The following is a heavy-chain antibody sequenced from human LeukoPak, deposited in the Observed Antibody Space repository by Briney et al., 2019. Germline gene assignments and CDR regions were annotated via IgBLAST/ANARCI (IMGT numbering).Heavy chain of an antibody. D-gene: IGHD4-17*01. J-gene: IGHJ4*02. V-gene: IGHV3-33*01. CDR2: IWYDGSNK. CDR3: ARDLGGDYGGFDY. Sequence: GGSLRLSCAASGFTFSSYGMHWVRQAPGKGLEWVAVIWYDGSNKYYADYVKGRFTISRDNSKNTLYLQMNSLRAEDTAVYYCARDLGGDYGGFDYWGQGTLVTVSS. CDR1: GFTFSSYG.